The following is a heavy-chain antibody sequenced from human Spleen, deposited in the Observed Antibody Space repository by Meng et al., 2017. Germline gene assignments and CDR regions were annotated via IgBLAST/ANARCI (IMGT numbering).Heavy chain of an antibody. Sequence: GESLKISCAVSGVSFSVSAIHWVRQAAGKGLEWVGRIETKRTRYATSYAASLRVRFTVSRDDSKNTAYLEMNSLRTGDTALYYCTIYTTGHIWGQGTMVTVSS. CDR2: IETKRTRYAT. CDR3: TIYTTGHI. D-gene: IGHD1-1*01. V-gene: IGHV3-73*01. CDR1: GVSFSVSA. J-gene: IGHJ3*02.